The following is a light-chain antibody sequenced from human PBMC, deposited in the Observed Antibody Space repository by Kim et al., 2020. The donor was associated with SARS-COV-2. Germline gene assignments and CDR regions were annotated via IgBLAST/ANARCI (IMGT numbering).Light chain of an antibody. CDR2: GAV. J-gene: IGKJ5*01. Sequence: SNLACYQRKRGQAPRITVDGAVNRATGNPDRCSGSRSGTDFTRTISSVKSEDFAVYCCHQYDNWPITFGQGTRLEIK. CDR1: SN. V-gene: IGKV3-15*01. CDR3: HQYDNWPIT.